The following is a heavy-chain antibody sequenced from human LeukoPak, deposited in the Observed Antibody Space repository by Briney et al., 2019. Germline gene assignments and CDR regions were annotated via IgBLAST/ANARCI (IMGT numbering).Heavy chain of an antibody. J-gene: IGHJ4*02. CDR1: GYTFTGYN. Sequence: WASVKVSCKASGYTFTGYNIHWARQAPGQGLEWMWRINPYSGDTNFAQKFQGRVTMTRDTSITTAYMDLSSLTPDDTAVYFCARDQGSLTRSWYTGYWGQGTQVTVSS. V-gene: IGHV1-2*06. CDR2: INPYSGDT. D-gene: IGHD6-13*01. CDR3: ARDQGSLTRSWYTGY.